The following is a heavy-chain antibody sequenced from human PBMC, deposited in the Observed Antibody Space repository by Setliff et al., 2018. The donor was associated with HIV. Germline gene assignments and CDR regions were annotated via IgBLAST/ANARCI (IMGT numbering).Heavy chain of an antibody. Sequence: GGSLRLSCAASGFIFSGYTMVWVRQAPGKGLEWVSSISSSGNFIYYEDSVTGRFTVSRDNAQNSVYLQMDRLRAEDTAVYYCTRHSTDPWSLLDYWGQGTLVTVSS. CDR3: TRHSTDPWSLLDY. CDR1: GFIFSGYT. CDR2: ISSSGNFI. D-gene: IGHD4-4*01. J-gene: IGHJ4*02. V-gene: IGHV3-21*04.